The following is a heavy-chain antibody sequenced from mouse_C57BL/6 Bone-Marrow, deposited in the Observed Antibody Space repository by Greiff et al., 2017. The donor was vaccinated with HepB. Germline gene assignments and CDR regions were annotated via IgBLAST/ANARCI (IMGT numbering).Heavy chain of an antibody. CDR2: IQPNSGSS. CDR3: ARTEEGFYAGN. D-gene: IGHD1-1*01. J-gene: IGHJ2*01. Sequence: QVQLQQPGAELVKPGASVKLSCTASGYTFTSYWMHWVKQRPGQGLEWIGMIQPNSGSSNYNEKFTSKATLTVNKSSCPAYMHLSILTSEDSAVYYGARTEEGFYAGNWDLSATLTVAS. V-gene: IGHV1-64*01. CDR1: GYTFTSYW.